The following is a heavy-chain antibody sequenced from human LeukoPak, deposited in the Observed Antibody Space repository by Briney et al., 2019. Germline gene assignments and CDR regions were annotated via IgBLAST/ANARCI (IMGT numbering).Heavy chain of an antibody. CDR3: AKPPYGRDVYNYFDY. D-gene: IGHD5-24*01. V-gene: IGHV3-23*01. CDR2: ISGSGGST. CDR1: GFTFRIYA. J-gene: IGHJ4*02. Sequence: PVGFLRLSCAGSGFTFRIYAMSRVRQAPGKGLHLVSAISGSGGSTYYADSVKGRFTISRDNSKNTLYLQMNSLRVEDTAVYYCAKPPYGRDVYNYFDYWGQGTPVTVSS.